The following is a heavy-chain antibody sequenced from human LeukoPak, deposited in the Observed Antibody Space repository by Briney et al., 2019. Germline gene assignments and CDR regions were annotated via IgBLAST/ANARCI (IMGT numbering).Heavy chain of an antibody. Sequence: SETLSLTCTVSGGSISSYYWSWIRQPPGKGLEWIGYISYSGSTNYNPSLKSRVIISVDTSKNQFSLKLSSVTAADTALYYCARYSGSGYVRYFDYWGQGTLVTVSS. CDR3: ARYSGSGYVRYFDY. CDR2: ISYSGST. J-gene: IGHJ4*02. V-gene: IGHV4-59*01. CDR1: GGSISSYY. D-gene: IGHD3-22*01.